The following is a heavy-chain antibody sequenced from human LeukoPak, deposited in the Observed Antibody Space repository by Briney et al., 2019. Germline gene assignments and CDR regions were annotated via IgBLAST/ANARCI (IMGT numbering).Heavy chain of an antibody. V-gene: IGHV4-39*07. CDR1: GGSISSSSYY. J-gene: IGHJ6*03. CDR2: INHSGST. CDR3: ARGRRRTYYYGSGSCYMDV. D-gene: IGHD3-10*01. Sequence: PSETLSLTCTVSGGSISSSSYYWGWIRQPPGKGLEWIGEINHSGSTNYNPSLKSRVTISVDTSKNQFSLKLSSVTAADTAVYYCARGRRRTYYYGSGSCYMDVWGKGTTVTVSS.